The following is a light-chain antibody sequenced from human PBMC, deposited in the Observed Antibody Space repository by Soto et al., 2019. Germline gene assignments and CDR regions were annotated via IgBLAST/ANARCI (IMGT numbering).Light chain of an antibody. J-gene: IGKJ2*01. CDR2: DAS. Sequence: DIQMTQSPSTLSASVGDRVTITCRASQSVLNWLAWYQHKPGKAPQLLIYDASNMETGVPSRFSGSGYGTEFTLTISSLLPDDFATYYCHQYNGFSNTFGQGTKLEIK. V-gene: IGKV1-5*01. CDR3: HQYNGFSNT. CDR1: QSVLNW.